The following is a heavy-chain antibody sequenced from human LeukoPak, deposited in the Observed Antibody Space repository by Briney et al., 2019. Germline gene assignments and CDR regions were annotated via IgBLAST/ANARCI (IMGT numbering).Heavy chain of an antibody. J-gene: IGHJ4*02. V-gene: IGHV4-38-2*02. CDR3: ARESGTTYYYDSSGSHQGY. CDR1: GYSISSGYY. Sequence: SETLSLTCTVSGYSISSGYYWGWIRQPPGKGLEWIGSIYHSGSTYYNPSLKSRVTISVDTSKNQFSLKLSSVTAADTAVYYCARESGTTYYYDSSGSHQGYWGQGTLVTVSS. CDR2: IYHSGST. D-gene: IGHD3-22*01.